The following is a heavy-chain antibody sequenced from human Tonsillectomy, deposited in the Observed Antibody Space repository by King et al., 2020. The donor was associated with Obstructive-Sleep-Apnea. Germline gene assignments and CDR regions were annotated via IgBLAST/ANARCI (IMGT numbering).Heavy chain of an antibody. V-gene: IGHV3-33*01. D-gene: IGHD5-24*01. Sequence: VQLVESGGGVVQPGRSLRLSGVASGFTFSSYGMHWVRQAPGKGLEWVAVIWYDGSNKHHADSLKGRITISRDNSKNTLYLQMNSLRAEDTAFYYCARGRMATIPYYFDYWGQGTLVTVSS. CDR1: GFTFSSYG. CDR2: IWYDGSNK. CDR3: ARGRMATIPYYFDY. J-gene: IGHJ4*02.